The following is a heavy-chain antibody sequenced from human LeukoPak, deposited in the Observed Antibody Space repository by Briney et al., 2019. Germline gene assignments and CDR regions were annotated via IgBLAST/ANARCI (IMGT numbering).Heavy chain of an antibody. CDR1: GYTFTTYA. D-gene: IGHD6-13*01. Sequence: ASVKVSCKASGYTFTTYAMNWVRQAPGQGLEWMGWINTNTGSPTYAQAFTGRFVFSLDTSVSTAYLQISSLKAEDTAVYYCARTIAAAGTDWFDPWGQGTLVTVSS. J-gene: IGHJ5*02. CDR3: ARTIAAAGTDWFDP. V-gene: IGHV7-4-1*02. CDR2: INTNTGSP.